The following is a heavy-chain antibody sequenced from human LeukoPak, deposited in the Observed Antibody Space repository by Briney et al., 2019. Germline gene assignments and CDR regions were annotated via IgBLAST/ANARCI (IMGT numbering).Heavy chain of an antibody. CDR2: IIPIFGTA. CDR3: ARSTNSRPYYYGSGNYFDH. V-gene: IGHV1-69*13. D-gene: IGHD3-10*01. Sequence: SVKVSCKASGGTFSSYAISWVRQAPGQGLEWMGGIIPIFGTANYAQKFQGRVTITADESTSTAYMELSSLRSEDTAVYYCARSTNSRPYYYGSGNYFDHWGQGTLVTVSS. CDR1: GGTFSSYA. J-gene: IGHJ4*02.